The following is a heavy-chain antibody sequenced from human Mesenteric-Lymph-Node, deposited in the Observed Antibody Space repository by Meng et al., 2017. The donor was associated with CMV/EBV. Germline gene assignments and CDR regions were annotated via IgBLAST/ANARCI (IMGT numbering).Heavy chain of an antibody. CDR2: ISSSSSTI. CDR3: LSMVVTRDY. CDR1: GFTFSSYS. V-gene: IGHV3-48*04. D-gene: IGHD4-23*01. J-gene: IGHJ4*02. Sequence: GGSLRLSCAASGFTFSSYSMNWVRQAPGKGLEWVSYISSSSSTIYYADSVKGRFTISRDNAKNSLYLQMNSLRAEDTAVYYCLSMVVTRDYWGQGTLVTVSS.